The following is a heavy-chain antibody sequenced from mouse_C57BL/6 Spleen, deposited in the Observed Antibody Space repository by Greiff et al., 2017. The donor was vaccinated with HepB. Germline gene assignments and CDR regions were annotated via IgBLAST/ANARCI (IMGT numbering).Heavy chain of an antibody. V-gene: IGHV5-6*01. D-gene: IGHD2-5*01. CDR1: GFTFSSYG. CDR2: ISSGGSYT. CDR3: ARGAYYSNYVYFDY. Sequence: EVMLVESGGDLVKPGGSLKLSCAASGFTFSSYGMSWVRQTPDKRLEWVATISSGGSYTYYPDSLKGRFTISRDNAKNALYLQMSSLKSEDTAMYYCARGAYYSNYVYFDYWGQGTTLTVSS. J-gene: IGHJ2*01.